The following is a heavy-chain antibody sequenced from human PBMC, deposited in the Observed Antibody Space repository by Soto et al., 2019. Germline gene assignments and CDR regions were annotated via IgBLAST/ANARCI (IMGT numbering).Heavy chain of an antibody. CDR2: IYNSGGT. CDR3: ARHHDS. CDR1: GGSISSDY. Sequence: SDTLSLTCTVSGGSISSDYWSWIRQPPGKGLEWIGYIYNSGGTNFNPSLKSRVSISVDTSKNQFSLKLSSVTAADTAVYYCARHHDSWGQGTLVTVS. V-gene: IGHV4-59*08. J-gene: IGHJ4*02.